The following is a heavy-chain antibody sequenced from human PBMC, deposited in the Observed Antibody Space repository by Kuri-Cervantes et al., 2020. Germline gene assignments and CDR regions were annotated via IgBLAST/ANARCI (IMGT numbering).Heavy chain of an antibody. CDR1: GFTFSSYE. J-gene: IGHJ4*02. D-gene: IGHD1-26*01. V-gene: IGHV3-7*01. CDR2: IKQDGSEK. Sequence: GGSLRLSCAASGFTFSSYEMNWVRQAPGKGLEWVANIKQDGSEKYYVDSVKGRFTISRDNAKNSLYLQMNSLRAEDTAVYYCARSLYSGSYYVDYWGQGTLVTVSS. CDR3: ARSLYSGSYYVDY.